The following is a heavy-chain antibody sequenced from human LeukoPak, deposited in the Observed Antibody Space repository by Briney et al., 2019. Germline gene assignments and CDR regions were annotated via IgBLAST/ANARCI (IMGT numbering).Heavy chain of an antibody. CDR3: ARVTGLRAFDI. D-gene: IGHD5-12*01. CDR1: GDSISSSTYY. J-gene: IGHJ3*02. V-gene: IGHV4-39*07. Sequence: SETLSLTCTVSGDSISSSTYYWGWIRQPPEKGLERIATGYHSGSTYYSPSLRSRVIISVDTSKNQFSLKLSSLTAADTAVYYCARVTGLRAFDIWGQGTMVTVSS. CDR2: GYHSGST.